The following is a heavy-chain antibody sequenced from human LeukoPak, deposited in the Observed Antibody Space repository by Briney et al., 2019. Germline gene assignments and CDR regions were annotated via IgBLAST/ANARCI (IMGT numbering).Heavy chain of an antibody. CDR1: GFTFDDYG. D-gene: IGHD3-10*01. CDR2: IKQDGSEK. CDR3: AREKVYGSGSYYNPGAFDI. Sequence: GGSLRLSCAASGFTFDDYGMSWVRQAPGKGLEWVANIKQDGSEKYYVDSVKGRFTISRDNAKNSLYLQMNSLRAEDTAVYYCAREKVYGSGSYYNPGAFDIWGQGTMVTVSS. J-gene: IGHJ3*02. V-gene: IGHV3-7*01.